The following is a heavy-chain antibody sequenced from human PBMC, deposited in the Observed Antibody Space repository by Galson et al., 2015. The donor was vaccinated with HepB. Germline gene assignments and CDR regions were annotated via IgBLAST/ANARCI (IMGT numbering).Heavy chain of an antibody. CDR3: AEGQRPSYYYDSSSSNTDF. CDR1: GFTFSNYG. CDR2: ISYDGRNK. V-gene: IGHV3-30*18. J-gene: IGHJ4*02. Sequence: SLRLSCAASGFTFSNYGMHWVRQAPGKGLECVAVISYDGRNKYYADSVKGRCTISRDNSKNTLYLQMNSLRAEDTAVYYCAEGQRPSYYYDSSSSNTDFWGQGTLVTVTS. D-gene: IGHD3-22*01.